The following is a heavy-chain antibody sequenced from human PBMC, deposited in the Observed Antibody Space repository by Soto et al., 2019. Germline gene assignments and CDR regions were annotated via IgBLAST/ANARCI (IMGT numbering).Heavy chain of an antibody. D-gene: IGHD4-4*01. CDR3: ASPSRVTTIDL. CDR2: IIIIIIYI. Sequence: PGGSLKLSCASRGFPFVSYIMNWVCQAPREGLEGVSSIIIIIIYIYYADSVKGRFTISRDNAKNSLYLQMTSLRAEDTAVYYCASPSRVTTIDL. CDR1: GFPFVSYI. V-gene: IGHV3-21*01. J-gene: IGHJ2*01.